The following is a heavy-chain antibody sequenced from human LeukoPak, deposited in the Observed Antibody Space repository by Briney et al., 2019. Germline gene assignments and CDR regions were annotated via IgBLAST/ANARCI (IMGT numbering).Heavy chain of an antibody. D-gene: IGHD5-12*01. CDR3: ARCGYSDGSDCDY. J-gene: IGHJ4*02. V-gene: IGHV4-59*01. Sequence: SETLSVTCNFSGGSISTYYWNWIRQAPGKGLEWIGYIYYSGSTSYNPSLESRVTISVDTSKNQFSLNVTSVTAADTAVYYCARCGYSDGSDCDYWGQGTLVTVSS. CDR1: GGSISTYY. CDR2: IYYSGST.